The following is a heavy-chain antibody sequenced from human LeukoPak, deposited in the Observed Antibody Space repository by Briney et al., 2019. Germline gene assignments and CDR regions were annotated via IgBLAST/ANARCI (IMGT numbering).Heavy chain of an antibody. CDR2: IYYSGST. V-gene: IGHV4-59*01. J-gene: IGHJ4*02. D-gene: IGHD6-19*01. CDR3: ARIAVAGTDFDY. Sequence: SETLSLTCTVSGGSISSYYWSWIRQPPGKGQEWIGYIYYSGSTNYNPSLKSRVTISVDTSKNQFSLKLSSVTAADTAVYYCARIAVAGTDFDYWGQGTLLTVSS. CDR1: GGSISSYY.